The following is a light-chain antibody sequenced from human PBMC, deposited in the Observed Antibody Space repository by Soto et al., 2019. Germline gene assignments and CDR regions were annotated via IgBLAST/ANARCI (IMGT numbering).Light chain of an antibody. CDR2: DDN. CDR1: SGIFASNY. CDR3: QSFHSGTVL. V-gene: IGLV6-57*02. J-gene: IGLJ2*01. Sequence: NFMLTQPHSVSESPGKTVTISCTGSSGIFASNYVQWFQQRPGSAPTTVIYDDNQRPSGVPDRFSGSIDSSSNSASLTISGLKTEDEADYYCQSFHSGTVLFGGGTKLTVL.